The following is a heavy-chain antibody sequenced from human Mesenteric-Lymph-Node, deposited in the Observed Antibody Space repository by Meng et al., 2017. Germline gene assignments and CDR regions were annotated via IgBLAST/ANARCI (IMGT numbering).Heavy chain of an antibody. V-gene: IGHV4-34*01. D-gene: IGHD1-26*01. CDR3: ARKRSGAGHFDY. CDR2: IYHSGST. Sequence: QMQLQQWGAGLLKPSETLSLTCAVYGGSFSGYYWSWIRQPPGKGLEWIGEIYHSGSTNYNPSLKSRVTISVDKSKNQFSLNLSSVTAADTAVYYCARKRSGAGHFDYWGQGALVTVSS. CDR1: GGSFSGYY. J-gene: IGHJ4*02.